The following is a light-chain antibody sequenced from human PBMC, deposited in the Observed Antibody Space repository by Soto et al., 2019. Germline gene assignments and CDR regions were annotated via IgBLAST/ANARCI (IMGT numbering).Light chain of an antibody. J-gene: IGLJ1*01. CDR3: GSYTTSSNYV. V-gene: IGLV2-14*03. Sequence: QSALTQPASVSGSPGQSITISCTGTISDVGSYNYVSWYQQYPGKAPKLMIYDVSTRPSGVSDRFSGSKSGNTASLTISGLRAEDEADHYCGSYTTSSNYVFGTGTKVTVL. CDR2: DVS. CDR1: ISDVGSYNY.